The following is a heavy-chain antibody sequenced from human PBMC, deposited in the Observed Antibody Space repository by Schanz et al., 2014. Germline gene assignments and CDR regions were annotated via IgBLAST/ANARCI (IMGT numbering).Heavy chain of an antibody. CDR1: GHPFTAYY. J-gene: IGHJ6*02. Sequence: QVQPVQSGSEFRKPGASVKVSCKASGHPFTAYYMHWVRQAPGQGLEWMGWINPDSGGTNYAQKFQGRVTMTRDMSINTAYMELSRLRSDDSAVYYCASDFWSGYSHYYYGLDVWGQGTTVTVSS. D-gene: IGHD3-3*01. V-gene: IGHV1-2*02. CDR3: ASDFWSGYSHYYYGLDV. CDR2: INPDSGGT.